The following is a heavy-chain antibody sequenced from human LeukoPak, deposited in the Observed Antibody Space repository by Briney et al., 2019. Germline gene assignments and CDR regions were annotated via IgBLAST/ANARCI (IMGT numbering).Heavy chain of an antibody. CDR1: GGSISSSSYY. CDR2: IYYSGST. CDR3: ARGVVVPAARSVSYYYMDV. Sequence: SETLSLTCTVSGGSISSSSYYWGWLRQPPGKGLEWIGSIYYSGSTYYNPSLKSRVTISVDTSKNQFSLKLSSVTAADTAVYYCARGVVVPAARSVSYYYMDVWGKGTTVTVSS. J-gene: IGHJ6*03. V-gene: IGHV4-39*07. D-gene: IGHD2-2*01.